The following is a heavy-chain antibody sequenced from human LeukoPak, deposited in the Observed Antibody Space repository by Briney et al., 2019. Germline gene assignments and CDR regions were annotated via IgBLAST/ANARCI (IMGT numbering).Heavy chain of an antibody. D-gene: IGHD3-3*01. CDR1: GYTFTSYG. CDR2: IGAYNGNT. J-gene: IGHJ4*02. V-gene: IGHV1-18*01. CDR3: AGDNHVTIFGVDIIGQFDY. Sequence: ASVKVSCKASGYTFTSYGISWVRQAPGQGLEWMGWIGAYNGNTNYAQKLQGRVTMTTDTSTSTAYTELRSLRSDDTAVYYYAGDNHVTIFGVDIIGQFDYWGQGTLVTVSS.